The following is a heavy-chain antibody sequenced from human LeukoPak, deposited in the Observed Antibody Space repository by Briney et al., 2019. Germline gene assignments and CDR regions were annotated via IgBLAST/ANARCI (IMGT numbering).Heavy chain of an antibody. Sequence: PGGSLRLSCAASGFTFSSYAMSWVRQAPGKWLEWVSAISGSGGSTYYADSVKGRFTISRDNSKNTLYLQMNSLRAEDTAVYYCATTPSGYDYYFDYWGQGTLVTVSS. CDR2: ISGSGGST. J-gene: IGHJ4*02. D-gene: IGHD5-12*01. CDR1: GFTFSSYA. V-gene: IGHV3-23*01. CDR3: ATTPSGYDYYFDY.